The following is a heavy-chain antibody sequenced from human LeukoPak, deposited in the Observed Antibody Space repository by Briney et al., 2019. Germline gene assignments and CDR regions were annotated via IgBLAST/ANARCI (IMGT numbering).Heavy chain of an antibody. J-gene: IGHJ5*02. D-gene: IGHD3-22*01. Sequence: KPSETLPLTCIVSGASISSYYWSWIRQPPGRGLEWIGYIYYSGSTTYNPSLKRRVTISVDTSKNQFSLKLSSVTAADTAVYYCARHIYDSSGYYQSWFDPWGQGTLVTVSS. CDR2: IYYSGST. V-gene: IGHV4-59*08. CDR1: GASISSYY. CDR3: ARHIYDSSGYYQSWFDP.